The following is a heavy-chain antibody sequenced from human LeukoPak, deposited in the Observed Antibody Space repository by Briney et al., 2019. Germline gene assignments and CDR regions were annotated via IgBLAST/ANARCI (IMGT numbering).Heavy chain of an antibody. V-gene: IGHV1-3*01. Sequence: EASVKVSCKASGNTFTKYCIHWVRQAPGQRLEWMGWINAGNGNTKYSQKFQGRVTITRDTSANTAYMELSSLRSEDTAVYYCARETAYKIDYWGQGTLVTVSS. CDR2: INAGNGNT. CDR1: GNTFTKYC. D-gene: IGHD5-24*01. J-gene: IGHJ4*02. CDR3: ARETAYKIDY.